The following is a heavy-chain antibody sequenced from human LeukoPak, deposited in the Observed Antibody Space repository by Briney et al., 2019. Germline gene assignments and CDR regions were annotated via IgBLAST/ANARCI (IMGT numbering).Heavy chain of an antibody. J-gene: IGHJ4*02. V-gene: IGHV3-48*01. CDR3: ARDLDSNVNSGYDSDFDY. CDR2: ISSSSSTI. CDR1: GFTFSSYS. D-gene: IGHD5-12*01. Sequence: PGGSLRLSCAASGFTFSSYSMNWVRQAPGKGLEWVSYISSSSSTIYYADSVKGRFTISRDNAKNSLYLQMNSLRAEDTAVYYCARDLDSNVNSGYDSDFDYWGQGTLVTVSS.